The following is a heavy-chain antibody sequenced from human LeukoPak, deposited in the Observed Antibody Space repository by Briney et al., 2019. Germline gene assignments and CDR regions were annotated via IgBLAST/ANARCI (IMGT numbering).Heavy chain of an antibody. D-gene: IGHD2/OR15-2a*01. CDR1: GYTFTSYY. J-gene: IGHJ3*02. V-gene: IGHV1-46*01. CDR3: ARVAPLSNIGAFDI. CDR2: INPTGGST. Sequence: GASVKVSCKASGYTFTSYYMHWVRQAPGQGLEWMGLINPTGGSTGYAQKLQGRVTMTTDTSTSTAYMELRSLRSDDTAVYYCARVAPLSNIGAFDIWGQGTMVTVSS.